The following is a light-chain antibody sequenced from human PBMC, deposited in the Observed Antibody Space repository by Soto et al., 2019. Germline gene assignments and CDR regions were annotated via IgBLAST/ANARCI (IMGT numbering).Light chain of an antibody. J-gene: IGLJ1*01. V-gene: IGLV2-14*01. CDR2: DVS. CDR3: SSYTSXTTYV. Sequence: LTQPASVSGSPGQSITISCTGTSSDVGAYNYDSWYQQYPGEAPKVIIYDVSHRPAGVSNRFSGSKSGNTASLTISGLQTQDEADYYCSSYTSXTTYVFGTGTKVTVL. CDR1: SSDVGAYNY.